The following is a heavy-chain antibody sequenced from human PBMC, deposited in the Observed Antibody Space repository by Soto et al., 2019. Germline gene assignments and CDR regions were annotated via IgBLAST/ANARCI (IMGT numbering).Heavy chain of an antibody. CDR2: IKSKLNGGTT. CDR3: TTARGDYRPVDP. CDR1: GFSSGFSFSNTW. D-gene: IGHD4-17*01. Sequence: EVQLVESGGGLVKPGGSLRLSCAASGFSSGFSFSNTWMNWVRQAPGKGPEWVGRIKSKLNGGTTDYAAPVKGRFTISRDDSKSTLYLEMNSLKAEDTAVYYCTTARGDYRPVDPWGQGTLVTVSS. J-gene: IGHJ5*02. V-gene: IGHV3-15*05.